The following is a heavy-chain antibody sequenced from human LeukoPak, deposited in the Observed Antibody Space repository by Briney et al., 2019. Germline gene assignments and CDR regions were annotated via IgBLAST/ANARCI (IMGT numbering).Heavy chain of an antibody. CDR1: GGTFSSYA. Sequence: ASVKVSCKASGGTFSSYAISWVRQAPGQGLEWMGGIIPIFGTANYAQKFQGRVTITTDESTSTAYVELSSLRSEDTAVYYCARAGTYCSSTSCGLPSYYYYMDVWGKGTTVTVSS. V-gene: IGHV1-69*05. J-gene: IGHJ6*03. CDR3: ARAGTYCSSTSCGLPSYYYYMDV. CDR2: IIPIFGTA. D-gene: IGHD2-2*01.